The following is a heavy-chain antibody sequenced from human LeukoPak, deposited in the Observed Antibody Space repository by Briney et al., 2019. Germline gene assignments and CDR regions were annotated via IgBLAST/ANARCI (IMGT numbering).Heavy chain of an antibody. Sequence: GGSLRLSCTASGFIFSTSWMTWVRQAPGKGLEWVANINLDGSEKYYVDSVEGRFTISRDNAKNSLYLQMNSLRAEDTAVYYCARGITSGPRRYDVRNFDYWGQGIPVTVSS. CDR2: INLDGSEK. CDR3: ARGITSGPRRYDVRNFDY. D-gene: IGHD5-12*01. CDR1: GFIFSTSW. J-gene: IGHJ4*02. V-gene: IGHV3-7*01.